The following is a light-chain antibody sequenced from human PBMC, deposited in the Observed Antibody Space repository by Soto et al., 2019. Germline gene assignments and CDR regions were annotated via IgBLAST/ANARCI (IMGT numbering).Light chain of an antibody. CDR3: QAYDVSVT. CDR2: STS. Sequence: EIVLTQSPGTLSLSPGEGATLSCRASQVVPNDYLAWYQQLPGQPPRLLIYSTSNRAPGIPDRFSARRSGIDFTLTISRLEPEDFAVYYCQAYDVSVTFGGGTRVEIK. CDR1: QVVPNDY. V-gene: IGKV3-20*01. J-gene: IGKJ4*01.